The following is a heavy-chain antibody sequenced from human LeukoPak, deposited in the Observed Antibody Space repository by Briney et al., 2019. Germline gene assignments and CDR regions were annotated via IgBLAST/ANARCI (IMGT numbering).Heavy chain of an antibody. J-gene: IGHJ3*02. D-gene: IGHD1-14*01. CDR1: GFTFSSYG. Sequence: GGSLRLSCAASGFTFSSYGMHWVRQAPGKGLEWVAFIRYDGSNKYYADSVKGRFTISRDNSKNTLYLQMNSLGAEDTAVYYCAKFGPRLGPYNAFDIWGQGTMVTVSS. V-gene: IGHV3-30*02. CDR2: IRYDGSNK. CDR3: AKFGPRLGPYNAFDI.